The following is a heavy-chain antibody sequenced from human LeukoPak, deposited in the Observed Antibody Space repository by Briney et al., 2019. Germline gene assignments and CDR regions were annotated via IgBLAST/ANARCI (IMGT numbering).Heavy chain of an antibody. J-gene: IGHJ4*02. CDR3: ARDYDSSGYQSDYFDY. Sequence: GGSLRLPCAASGFSVSNYNMNWVRQAPGKGLEWVSYISSSSGTIYYADSVKGRFTISRDNAKDSLFLQMNSLRDEDTAVYYCARDYDSSGYQSDYFDYWGQGTLVTVSS. D-gene: IGHD3-22*01. CDR2: ISSSSGTI. V-gene: IGHV3-48*02. CDR1: GFSVSNYN.